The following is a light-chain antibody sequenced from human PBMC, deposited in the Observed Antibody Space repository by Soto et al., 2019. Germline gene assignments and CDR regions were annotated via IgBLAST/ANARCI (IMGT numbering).Light chain of an antibody. CDR3: QQYVSSPQT. CDR2: GAS. V-gene: IGKV3-20*01. Sequence: LTQSPSSLSASVGDRATLSCRASQSVSSSYLAWYQQKPGQAPRLLIYGASNRATGIPDRFSGSGSGTDFTLTISRLEPEDFAMYFCQQYVSSPQTFGQGTKVDIK. J-gene: IGKJ1*01. CDR1: QSVSSSY.